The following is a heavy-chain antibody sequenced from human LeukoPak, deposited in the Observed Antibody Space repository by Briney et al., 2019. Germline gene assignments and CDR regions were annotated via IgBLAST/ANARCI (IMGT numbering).Heavy chain of an antibody. CDR1: GGSISSGSYY. V-gene: IGHV4-61*02. CDR2: IYTSGST. J-gene: IGHJ6*03. Sequence: PSQTLSLTCTVSGGSISSGSYYWSWIRQPAGKGLEWIGRIYTSGSTNYNPSLKSRVTISLDTSKNQFSLKLGSVTAADTAVYYCAREYYYMDVWGKGTTVTVSS. CDR3: AREYYYMDV.